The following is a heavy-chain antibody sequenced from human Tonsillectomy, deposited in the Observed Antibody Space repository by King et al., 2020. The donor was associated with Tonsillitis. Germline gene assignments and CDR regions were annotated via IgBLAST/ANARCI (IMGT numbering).Heavy chain of an antibody. Sequence: VTLKESGPVLVKPTETRTLTCTVSGFSLSNARMGVSWIRQPPGKALEWLAHIFSNDEKSYSTSLKSRLTIPKDTSKSKVVLTMTNMDPVDTTTYYCARIGYSSPTRINWFDPWGQGTLVTVSS. CDR2: IFSNDEK. CDR3: ARIGYSSPTRINWFDP. CDR1: GFSLSNARMG. J-gene: IGHJ5*02. D-gene: IGHD6-13*01. V-gene: IGHV2-26*01.